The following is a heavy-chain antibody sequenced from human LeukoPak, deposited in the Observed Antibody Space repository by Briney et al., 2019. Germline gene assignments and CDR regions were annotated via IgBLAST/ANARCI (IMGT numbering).Heavy chain of an antibody. Sequence: SGPTLVKPTQTLTLTCSFSGFSLSTIGVGVGWIRQPPGKALEWLALIYWDDDKFYKPSLENRLTITKDTSTNQVVPTMTNMDPVDTGTYYCVHRGGQELVRGWFDPWGQGTLVTVSS. D-gene: IGHD1-1*01. CDR2: IYWDDDK. V-gene: IGHV2-5*02. J-gene: IGHJ5*02. CDR1: GFSLSTIGVG. CDR3: VHRGGQELVRGWFDP.